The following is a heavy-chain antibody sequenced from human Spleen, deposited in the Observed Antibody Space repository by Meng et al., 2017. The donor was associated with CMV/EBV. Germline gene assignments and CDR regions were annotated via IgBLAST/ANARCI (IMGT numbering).Heavy chain of an antibody. D-gene: IGHD5-18*01. CDR3: ATVDTAMVSSGAFDI. J-gene: IGHJ3*02. CDR1: GFTFSSYA. V-gene: IGHV3-30*04. Sequence: GESLKISCAASGFTFSSYAMHWVRQAPGKGLEWVAVIPYDGSNKYYADSVKGRFTISRDNSKNTLYLQMNSLRAEDTAVYYCATVDTAMVSSGAFDIWGQGTMVTVSS. CDR2: IPYDGSNK.